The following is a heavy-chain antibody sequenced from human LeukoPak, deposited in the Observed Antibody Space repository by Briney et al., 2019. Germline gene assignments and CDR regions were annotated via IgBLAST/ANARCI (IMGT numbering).Heavy chain of an antibody. CDR1: GGSISSGGYY. CDR2: IYYSGST. CDR3: ARQTYYYDSSGEY. J-gene: IGHJ4*02. Sequence: SQTLSLTCTVSGGSISSGGYYWSWIRQHPGKGLEWIGYIYYSGSTYYNPSLKSRVTISVDTSKNQFSLELSSVTAADTAVYYCARQTYYYDSSGEYWGQGTLVTVSS. D-gene: IGHD3-22*01. V-gene: IGHV4-31*03.